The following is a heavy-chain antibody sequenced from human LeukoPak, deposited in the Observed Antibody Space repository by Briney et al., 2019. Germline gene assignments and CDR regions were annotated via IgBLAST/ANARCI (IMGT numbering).Heavy chain of an antibody. V-gene: IGHV1-8*01. CDR2: VNPNSGNT. D-gene: IGHD6-19*01. CDR1: GYTFTSYD. Sequence: ASVKASCKASGYTFTSYDINWVRQATGQGLEWMGWVNPNSGNTGYAQKFQGRVTMTRNTSISTAYMELSSLRSEDTAVYYCARRIAVAGTDYYYYMDVWGKGTTVTVSS. J-gene: IGHJ6*03. CDR3: ARRIAVAGTDYYYYMDV.